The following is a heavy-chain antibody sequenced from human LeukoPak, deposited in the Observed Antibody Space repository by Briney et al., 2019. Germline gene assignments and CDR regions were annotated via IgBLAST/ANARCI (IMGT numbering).Heavy chain of an antibody. CDR2: IHYSGST. Sequence: SETLSLTCIVSGGSISSYYWSWIRQPPGKGLEWIGYIHYSGSTNYNPSLKSRVTISVDTSKNQFSLKLSSVTAADTAVYYCARGAEYDILTGYRDYWGQGTLVTVSS. V-gene: IGHV4-59*01. CDR3: ARGAEYDILTGYRDY. J-gene: IGHJ4*02. D-gene: IGHD3-9*01. CDR1: GGSISSYY.